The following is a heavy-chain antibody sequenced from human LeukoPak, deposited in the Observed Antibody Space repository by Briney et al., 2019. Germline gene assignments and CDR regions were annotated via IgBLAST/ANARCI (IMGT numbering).Heavy chain of an antibody. Sequence: GASVKVSCKASGYTFTSYGISWVRQAPGQGLEWMGWISAYNGNTNYAQKLQGRVTMTTDTSTSTDYMELRSLRSDDTAVYYCARLRGYGGSYYLNYYYYMDVWVKGTTVTDSS. V-gene: IGHV1-18*01. CDR2: ISAYNGNT. J-gene: IGHJ6*03. CDR3: ARLRGYGGSYYLNYYYYMDV. D-gene: IGHD1-26*01. CDR1: GYTFTSYG.